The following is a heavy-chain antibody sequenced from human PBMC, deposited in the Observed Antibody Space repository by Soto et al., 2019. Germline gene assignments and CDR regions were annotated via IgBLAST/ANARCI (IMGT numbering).Heavy chain of an antibody. V-gene: IGHV3-30*18. Sequence: QVQLVESGGGVVQPGRSLRLSCAASGFTFSSYGMHWVRQAPGKGLEWVAVISYDGSNKYYADSVKGRFTISRDNSKNTLYLPMDSAVAEAAASYYCEKCCNDYYYGMDVWGQGTTVTVSS. CDR1: GFTFSSYG. CDR3: EKCCNDYYYGMDV. CDR2: ISYDGSNK. D-gene: IGHD2-2*01. J-gene: IGHJ6*02.